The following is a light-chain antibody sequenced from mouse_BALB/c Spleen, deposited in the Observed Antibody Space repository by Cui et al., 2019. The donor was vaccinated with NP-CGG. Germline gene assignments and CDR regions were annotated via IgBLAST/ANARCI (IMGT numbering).Light chain of an antibody. CDR2: GTN. CDR1: TGAVTTSNY. V-gene: IGLV1*01. J-gene: IGLJ1*01. CDR3: ALWYSNHWV. Sequence: VLIQDSALTTSPGETVTLTCRSSTGAVTTSNYANWVQEKPDHLFTGLIGGTNNRAPGVPARFSGSLIGDKAALTITGAQTEDEAIYFCALWYSNHWVFGGGTKLTVL.